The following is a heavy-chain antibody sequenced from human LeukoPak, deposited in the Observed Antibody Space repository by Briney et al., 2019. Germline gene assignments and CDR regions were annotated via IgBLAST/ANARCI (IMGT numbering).Heavy chain of an antibody. V-gene: IGHV6-1*01. CDR3: ARGPPFDY. CDR1: GDSVSRNTAA. CDR2: TYYRSKWLN. Sequence: SQTLSLTCAISGDSVSRNTAAWNWIRQSPSRGFEWLGRTYYRSKWLNDYAVSVKSRITVNPDTSKNQFSLQLMSVTPDDTAVYYCARGPPFDYWGQGILVTVSS. J-gene: IGHJ4*02.